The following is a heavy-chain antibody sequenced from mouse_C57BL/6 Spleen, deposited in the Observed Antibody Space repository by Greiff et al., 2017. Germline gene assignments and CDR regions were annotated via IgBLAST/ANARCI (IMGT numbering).Heavy chain of an antibody. Sequence: QVHVKQSGAELARPGASVKMSCKASGYTFTSYTMHWVKQRPGQGLEWIGYINPSSGYTKYNQKFKDKATLTADKSSSTAYMQLSSLTSEDSAVYYCARESFFDYWGQGTTLTVSS. CDR2: INPSSGYT. CDR3: ARESFFDY. J-gene: IGHJ2*01. V-gene: IGHV1-4*01. CDR1: GYTFTSYT.